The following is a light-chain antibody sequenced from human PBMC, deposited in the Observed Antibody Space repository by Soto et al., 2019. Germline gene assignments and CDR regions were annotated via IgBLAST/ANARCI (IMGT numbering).Light chain of an antibody. CDR2: EVS. J-gene: IGLJ1*01. Sequence: QSALTQPASVSGSPGQSITISCTGTSSDVGSYNLVSWYQQHPVKAPKLLIYEVSKRPSRVSNRFSGSKSGNTASLTISGLQAEEEADYYCCSYAGSSYVFGAGTQLTVL. CDR3: CSYAGSSYV. CDR1: SSDVGSYNL. V-gene: IGLV2-23*02.